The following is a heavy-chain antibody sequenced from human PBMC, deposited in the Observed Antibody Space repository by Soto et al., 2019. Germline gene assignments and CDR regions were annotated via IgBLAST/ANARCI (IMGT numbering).Heavy chain of an antibody. CDR1: GGSMRNYDW. V-gene: IGHV4-4*02. Sequence: QVQLQESGLGLVEPSGTLSLNCGVSGGSMRNYDWWSWVRQTPGKGLEWIGEISHHGETNYNPSLKSRVTMSIDTSKNQLSLKVRSVTAADTAIYYCARNGDCTSGICYVGWFDPWGQGTLVRVSS. CDR2: ISHHGET. D-gene: IGHD2-2*01. CDR3: ARNGDCTSGICYVGWFDP. J-gene: IGHJ5*02.